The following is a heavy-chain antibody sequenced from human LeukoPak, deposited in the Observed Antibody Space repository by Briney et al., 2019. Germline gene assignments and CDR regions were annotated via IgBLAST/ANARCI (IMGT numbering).Heavy chain of an antibody. V-gene: IGHV3-23*01. CDR3: AKRGSMLVVDRHDY. CDR1: GFSFNNSA. D-gene: IGHD3-22*01. Sequence: GESLRLSCVVSGFSFNNSAVSWVRQAPGKGLEWVSGISGSGGSTYYADSVKGRFTISRDNSTDTLYLQMNSLRAEDTAVYYCAKRGSMLVVDRHDYWGQGTLVTVSS. CDR2: ISGSGGST. J-gene: IGHJ4*02.